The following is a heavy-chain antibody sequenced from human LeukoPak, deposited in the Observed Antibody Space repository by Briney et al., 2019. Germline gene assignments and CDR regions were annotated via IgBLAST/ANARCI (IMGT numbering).Heavy chain of an antibody. J-gene: IGHJ4*02. CDR1: GYTFTSYD. D-gene: IGHD5-12*01. V-gene: IGHV1-8*01. CDR3: ARGKRYSGYDLMD. CDR2: MNPNSGNT. Sequence: ASVKLSCKASGYTFTSYDINWVRQATGQGLEWMGWMNPNSGNTGYAQKVQGRVTMTRNTSISTAYMELSRLRSEDTAVYYCARGKRYSGYDLMDWGQGTLVTVSS.